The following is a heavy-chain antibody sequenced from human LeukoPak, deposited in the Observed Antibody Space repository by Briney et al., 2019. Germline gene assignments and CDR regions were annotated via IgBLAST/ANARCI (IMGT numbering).Heavy chain of an antibody. J-gene: IGHJ4*02. CDR2: IRSKTYGGTT. Sequence: PGRSLRLSCTASGFTFGDYAMSWFRQAPGKGLEGVGFIRSKTYGGTTGYAASVKDTFTISRDDSKSVVYLQMNSLKTEDTAFYYCTRGVGQQLIPPDYWGQGTLVTVSS. CDR3: TRGVGQQLIPPDY. CDR1: GFTFGDYA. D-gene: IGHD6-13*01. V-gene: IGHV3-49*03.